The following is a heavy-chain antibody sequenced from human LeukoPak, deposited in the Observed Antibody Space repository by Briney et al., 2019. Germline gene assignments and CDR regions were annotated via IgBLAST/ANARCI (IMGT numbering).Heavy chain of an antibody. D-gene: IGHD5-18*01. CDR1: GFTFSSYA. V-gene: IGHV3-23*01. J-gene: IGHJ4*02. CDR2: ISNSGGST. CDR3: AKDLRIQLWAYYFDY. Sequence: SGGSLRLSCAASGFTFSSYAMTWVCQAPGKGLEWVSTISNSGGSTYYADSVKGRFTISRDNSKNTLYLHMNSLRDEDTAVYYCAKDLRIQLWAYYFDYWGQGTLVTVSS.